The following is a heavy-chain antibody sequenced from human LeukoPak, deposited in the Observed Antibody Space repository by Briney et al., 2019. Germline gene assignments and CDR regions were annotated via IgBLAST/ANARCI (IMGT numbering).Heavy chain of an antibody. J-gene: IGHJ4*02. V-gene: IGHV3-30*18. CDR1: GFTFSSYG. CDR3: AKDPYCSGGSCYVGWFDY. D-gene: IGHD2-15*01. CDR2: ISYDGSNK. Sequence: GGSLRLSCAASGFTFSSYGMHWVRQAPGKGLEWVAVISYDGSNKYYADSAKGRFTISRDNSKNTLYLQMNSLRAEDTAVYYCAKDPYCSGGSCYVGWFDYWGQGTLVTVSS.